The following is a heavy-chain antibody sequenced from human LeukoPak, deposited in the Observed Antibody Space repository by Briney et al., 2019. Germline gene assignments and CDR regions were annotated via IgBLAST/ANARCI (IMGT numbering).Heavy chain of an antibody. V-gene: IGHV4-34*01. CDR1: GGSFSGYY. D-gene: IGHD6-19*01. J-gene: IGHJ4*02. CDR3: ARHSRRGWSPYYFDY. Sequence: PSETLSLTCAVYGGSFSGYYWSWIRQPPGKGLEWIGEINHSGSTNYNPSLKSRVTISVDTSKNQFSLKLSSVTAADTAVYYCARHSRRGWSPYYFDYWGQGTLVTVSS. CDR2: INHSGST.